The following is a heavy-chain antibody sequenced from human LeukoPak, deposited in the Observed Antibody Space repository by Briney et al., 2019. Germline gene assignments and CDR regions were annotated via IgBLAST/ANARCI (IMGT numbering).Heavy chain of an antibody. CDR2: INPNSGGT. D-gene: IGHD6-19*01. Sequence: ASVKVSCKASGYTFTGYYMHWVRQAPGQGLEWMGWINPNSGGTNYAQKFQGRVTVTRDTSISTAYMELSRLRSDDTAVYYCVRSIAVDYFDYWGQGTLVTVSS. V-gene: IGHV1-2*02. CDR1: GYTFTGYY. CDR3: VRSIAVDYFDY. J-gene: IGHJ4*02.